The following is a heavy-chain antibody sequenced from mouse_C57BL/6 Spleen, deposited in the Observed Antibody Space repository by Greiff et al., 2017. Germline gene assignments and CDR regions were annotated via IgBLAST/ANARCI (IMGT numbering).Heavy chain of an antibody. CDR3: AREARLRYFDV. CDR1: GFTFSSYA. CDR2: ISDGGSYT. V-gene: IGHV5-4*01. D-gene: IGHD2-13*01. Sequence: DVKLVESGGGLVKPGGSLKLSCAASGFTFSSYAMSWVRQTPEKRLEWVATISDGGSYTYYPDNVKGRFTISRDNAKNNLYLQMSHLKSEDTAMYYCAREARLRYFDVWGTGTTVTVSS. J-gene: IGHJ1*03.